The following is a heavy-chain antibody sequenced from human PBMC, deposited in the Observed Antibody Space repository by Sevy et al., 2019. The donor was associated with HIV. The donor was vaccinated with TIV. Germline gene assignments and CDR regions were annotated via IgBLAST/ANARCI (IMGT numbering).Heavy chain of an antibody. J-gene: IGHJ4*02. CDR3: AKSHQDNNGWYHFEL. CDR2: IHSGDNT. V-gene: IGHV3-53*01. Sequence: GGSLRLSCAASGFTVSGTYMSWVRQAPGKGLDWVSIIHSGDNTDYADSVKGRFTISRDNSKNTLYLEMNSLRGEDTAVYYCAKSHQDNNGWYHFELWGQGTLVTVSS. CDR1: GFTVSGTY. D-gene: IGHD6-19*01.